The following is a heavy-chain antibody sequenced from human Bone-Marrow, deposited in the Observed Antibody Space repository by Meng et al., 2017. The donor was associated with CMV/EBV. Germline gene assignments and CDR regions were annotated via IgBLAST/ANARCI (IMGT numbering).Heavy chain of an antibody. V-gene: IGHV3-30*04. CDR1: GFTFSIYA. CDR2: ISYDGSNK. CDR3: ARDGGSRWYDFFMDY. D-gene: IGHD6-13*01. J-gene: IGHJ4*02. Sequence: GGSLRLSCAASGFTFSIYAMHWVRQAPGKGLEWVAVISYDGSNKYYADSVKGRFTISRDNSKNTLYLQMNSLRTEDTAVFYCARDGGSRWYDFFMDYWGQGTLVTVSS.